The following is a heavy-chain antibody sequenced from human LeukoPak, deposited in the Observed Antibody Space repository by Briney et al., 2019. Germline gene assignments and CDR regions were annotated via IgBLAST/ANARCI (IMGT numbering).Heavy chain of an antibody. D-gene: IGHD4-17*01. CDR3: ASYGDYAGYAFDI. J-gene: IGHJ3*02. CDR1: GGSISSYY. Sequence: KTSETLSLTCTVSGGSISSYYWSWIRQPPGKGLEWIGYIYYSGSTNYNPSLKSRVTISVDTSKNQFSLKLSSVTAADTAVYYCASYGDYAGYAFDIWGQGTMVTVSS. V-gene: IGHV4-59*01. CDR2: IYYSGST.